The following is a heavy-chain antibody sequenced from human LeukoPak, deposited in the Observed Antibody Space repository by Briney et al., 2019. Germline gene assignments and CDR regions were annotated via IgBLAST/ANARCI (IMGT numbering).Heavy chain of an antibody. CDR3: ARASLRGVYFDY. V-gene: IGHV4-30-2*01. J-gene: IGHJ4*02. CDR1: GGSISSGGYS. D-gene: IGHD2-2*01. Sequence: SETLSLTCAVSGGSISSGGYSWSWIRQPPGKRLEWIGYIYNSGSTYYNPSLKSRVTISVDRSKNQFSLKLSSVTAADTAVYYCARASLRGVYFDYWGQGTLVTVSS. CDR2: IYNSGST.